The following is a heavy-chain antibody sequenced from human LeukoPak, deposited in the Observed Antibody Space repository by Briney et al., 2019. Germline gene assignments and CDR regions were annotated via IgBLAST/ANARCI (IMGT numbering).Heavy chain of an antibody. Sequence: AGTLSLTCAVSGGSISSSNWWSGGRPPPGEGVGGIGKIYHSGSTNYNPSLKSRVTISVDKSKNQSSLKLSSVTAADTAVYYCARDWGGAMVRGVMLDWGQGTLVTVSS. CDR2: IYHSGST. CDR3: ARDWGGAMVRGVMLD. V-gene: IGHV4-4*02. J-gene: IGHJ4*02. CDR1: GGSISSSNW. D-gene: IGHD3-10*01.